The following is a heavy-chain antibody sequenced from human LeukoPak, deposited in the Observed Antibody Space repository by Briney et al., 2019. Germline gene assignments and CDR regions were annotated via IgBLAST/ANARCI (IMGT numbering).Heavy chain of an antibody. V-gene: IGHV1-18*01. J-gene: IGHJ6*02. CDR2: ISAYNGNT. CDR1: GYTFTSFG. CDR3: ARNQHFYGMDV. Sequence: ASVKVSCKASGYTFTSFGINWVRQAPGQGLEWMGWISAYNGNTNSAQNLQGRVTMTTDTSTSTAYMELRSLGSDDTAIYYCARNQHFYGMDVWGQGTTVTVSS.